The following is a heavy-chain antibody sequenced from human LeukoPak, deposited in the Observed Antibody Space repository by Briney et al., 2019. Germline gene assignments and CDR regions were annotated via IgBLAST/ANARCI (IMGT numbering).Heavy chain of an antibody. CDR2: ISGSGGKT. CDR3: AKVLSGYYDSSGYLLGRNYYYYYGMDV. V-gene: IGHV3-23*01. D-gene: IGHD3-22*01. Sequence: GGSLRLSCAASGFTFSNYAMNWVRQAPGKGLEWVSVISGSGGKTYYADSVKGRFTISRDNSKNTLYLQMNSLRAEDTAVYYCAKVLSGYYDSSGYLLGRNYYYYYGMDVWGQGTTVTVSS. J-gene: IGHJ6*02. CDR1: GFTFSNYA.